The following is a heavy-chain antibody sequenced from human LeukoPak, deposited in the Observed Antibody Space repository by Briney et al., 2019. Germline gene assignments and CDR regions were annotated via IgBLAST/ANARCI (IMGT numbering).Heavy chain of an antibody. J-gene: IGHJ4*02. V-gene: IGHV3-23*01. D-gene: IGHD1-26*01. CDR1: GFTFSSYG. Sequence: WGSLRLSCGVSGFTFSSYGMSWVRQAPGKGLEWVSVISGSGYNTDYADSVKSRFTISRDNYRLYLQMNSLRPEDTAVYYCAKHSGSYFVYYFDYWGQGTLVTVSS. CDR2: ISGSGYNT. CDR3: AKHSGSYFVYYFDY.